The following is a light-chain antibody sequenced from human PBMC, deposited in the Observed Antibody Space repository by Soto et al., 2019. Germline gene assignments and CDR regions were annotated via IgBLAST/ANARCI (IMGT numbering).Light chain of an antibody. CDR3: QSYDSSLSALVV. CDR2: GNS. Sequence: QSVLTQPPSVSGAPGQRVTISCTGSSSNIGAGYDVHWYLQLPGTAPKLLIYGNSNRPSGVPDRFSGSKSGTSASLAITGLQAEDEADYYCQSYDSSLSALVVFGGGTKVTVL. V-gene: IGLV1-40*01. CDR1: SSNIGAGYD. J-gene: IGLJ2*01.